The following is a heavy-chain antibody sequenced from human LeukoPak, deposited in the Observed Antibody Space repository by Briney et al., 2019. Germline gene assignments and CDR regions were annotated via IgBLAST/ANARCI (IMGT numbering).Heavy chain of an antibody. Sequence: SETLSLTCTVSGVSISLYYWSWIRQPPGQGLEWIAYMFYSGTTNYNPSLRSRVTISLDTSKNQFSLRLSSVTAADTAVYYCARGRGEVVVAAWDVFDIWGQGTMVTVSS. J-gene: IGHJ3*02. CDR2: MFYSGTT. CDR1: GVSISLYY. D-gene: IGHD2-15*01. CDR3: ARGRGEVVVAAWDVFDI. V-gene: IGHV4-59*08.